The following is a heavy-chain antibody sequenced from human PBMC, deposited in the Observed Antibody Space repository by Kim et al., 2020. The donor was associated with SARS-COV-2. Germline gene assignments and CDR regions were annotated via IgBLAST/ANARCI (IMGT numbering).Heavy chain of an antibody. CDR3: ARIAGGIAARPDYFDY. CDR1: GGSISSGGYY. J-gene: IGHJ4*02. V-gene: IGHV4-31*03. CDR2: IYYSGST. D-gene: IGHD6-6*01. Sequence: SETLSLTCTVSGGSISSGGYYWSWIRQHPGKGLEWIGYIYYSGSTYYNPSLKSRVTISVDTSKNQFSLKLSSVTAADTAVYYCARIAGGIAARPDYFDYWGQGTLVTGSS.